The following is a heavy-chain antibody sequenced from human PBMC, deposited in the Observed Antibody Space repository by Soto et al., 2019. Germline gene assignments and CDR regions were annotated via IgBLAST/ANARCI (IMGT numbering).Heavy chain of an antibody. D-gene: IGHD2-2*01. J-gene: IGHJ3*02. CDR3: ARDIELNTSPVRGLAFDI. CDR1: GFIFDDYA. CDR2: NSWNSGSI. Sequence: EELLVESGGDLVQPGSSLRVSCAASGFIFDDYAMHWVRQAPGKGLEWVSGNSWNSGSIVYADSVKGRFTISRDNAKNSVHLQMNSLRTEDTALYYCARDIELNTSPVRGLAFDIWGQGTMVTVSS. V-gene: IGHV3-9*01.